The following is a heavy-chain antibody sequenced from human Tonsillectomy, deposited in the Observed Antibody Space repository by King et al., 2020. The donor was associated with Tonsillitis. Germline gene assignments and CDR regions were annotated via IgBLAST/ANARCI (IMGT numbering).Heavy chain of an antibody. D-gene: IGHD2-2*02. CDR2: INWKADST. CDR1: GFTFDDYA. J-gene: IGHJ4*02. Sequence: QLVQSGGGVVRPGGSLRLSCAASGFTFDDYAMSWVRQAPGKGLEWVSGINWKADSTDYADSVKGRFTISRDNAKSSLYLKMNSLRAEDTALYYCARVQLYTSLALDYWGQGTLVTVSS. CDR3: ARVQLYTSLALDY. V-gene: IGHV3-20*04.